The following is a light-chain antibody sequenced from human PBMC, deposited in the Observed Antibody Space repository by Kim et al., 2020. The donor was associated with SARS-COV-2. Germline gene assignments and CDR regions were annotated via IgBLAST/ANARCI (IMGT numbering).Light chain of an antibody. CDR1: QSISSW. CDR2: KAS. V-gene: IGKV1-5*03. J-gene: IGKJ1*01. Sequence: DIQMTQSPSTLSASVGDRVTITCRASQSISSWLAWYQQKPGKAPKLLIYKASSLESGVPSRFSGSGFGTELTLTISSLQPDDFATYYCQQYNSYWTFGQGTNVDIK. CDR3: QQYNSYWT.